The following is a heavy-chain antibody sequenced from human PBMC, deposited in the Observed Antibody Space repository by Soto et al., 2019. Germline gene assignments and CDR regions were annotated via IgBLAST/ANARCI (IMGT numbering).Heavy chain of an antibody. Sequence: EVQLVESGGGLVQPGGSLRLSCEASGFTFRSYWMSWVRQAPGKGLEWVANIKDDGSDKYYVDSVKGRFTISRDNAKNSLYLQMNSLRVEDTAVYYCARSSPLGPPGYWGQGTLVTVSA. J-gene: IGHJ4*02. CDR3: ARSSPLGPPGY. V-gene: IGHV3-7*01. CDR1: GFTFRSYW. CDR2: IKDDGSDK.